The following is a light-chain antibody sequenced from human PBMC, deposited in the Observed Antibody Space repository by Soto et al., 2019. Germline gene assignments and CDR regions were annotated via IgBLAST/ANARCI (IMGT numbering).Light chain of an antibody. J-gene: IGKJ5*01. Sequence: EIVLTQSPATLSLSPGERATRSCRASQSVSSYLAWYQEKPGQAPRLLIYGASTRATGIPARFSGSGSGTEFTLTISSLQSEDFAVYYCQQYNNWPPITFGQGTRLEIK. V-gene: IGKV3D-15*01. CDR3: QQYNNWPPIT. CDR1: QSVSSY. CDR2: GAS.